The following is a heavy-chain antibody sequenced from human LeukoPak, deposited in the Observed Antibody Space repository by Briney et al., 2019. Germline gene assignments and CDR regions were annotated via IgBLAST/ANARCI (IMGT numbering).Heavy chain of an antibody. CDR3: ARDRYGDYGDFDY. CDR1: GFTFSSYA. V-gene: IGHV3-30*04. CDR2: ISYDGSNK. D-gene: IGHD4-17*01. Sequence: GGSLRLSCAASGFTFSSYAMHWVRQAAGKGLEWVAVISYDGSNKYYADSVKGRFTISRDNSKNTLYLQMNSLRAEDTAVYYCARDRYGDYGDFDYWGQGTLVTVSS. J-gene: IGHJ4*02.